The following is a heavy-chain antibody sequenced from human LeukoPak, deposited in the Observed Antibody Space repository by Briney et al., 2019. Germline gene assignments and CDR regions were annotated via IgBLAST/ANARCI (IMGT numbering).Heavy chain of an antibody. D-gene: IGHD2-2*01. CDR1: GYTFTGYY. CDR2: INPNSGGT. CDR3: ASQTRCSSTSCYGYYYMDV. Sequence: ASVKVSCKASGYTFTGYYMHWVRQAPGQGLEWMGWINPNSGGTNYAQKFQGRVTMTRDTSISTAYMELSRLRSDDTAVYYCASQTRCSSTSCYGYYYMDVWGKGTTVTVSS. V-gene: IGHV1-2*02. J-gene: IGHJ6*03.